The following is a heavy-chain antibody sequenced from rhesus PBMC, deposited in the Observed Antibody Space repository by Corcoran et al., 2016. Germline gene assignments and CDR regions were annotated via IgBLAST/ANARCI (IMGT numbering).Heavy chain of an antibody. D-gene: IGHD4-29*01. CDR3: AGYGSNYVFDY. CDR1: GCSISSNW. J-gene: IGHJ4*01. Sequence: QLQLQESGPGLVKPSETLSLTCAVSGCSISSNWWSWIRQPPGQGLEWIERISGSGGSTSNNPAVKNRVTMSTDTSKNQLSLKLICVTAADTAVYYCAGYGSNYVFDYWGQGVLVTVSS. CDR2: ISGSGGST. V-gene: IGHV4-173*01.